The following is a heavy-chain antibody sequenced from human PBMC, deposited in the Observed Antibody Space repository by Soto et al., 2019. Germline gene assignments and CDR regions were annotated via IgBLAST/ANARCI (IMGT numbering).Heavy chain of an antibody. D-gene: IGHD1-26*01. CDR2: INPSGGST. V-gene: IGHV1-46*01. CDR1: GYTLSRYY. J-gene: IGHJ4*02. Sequence: GPGKVSCKAPGYTLSRYYMAWGRQAPGQGLEWMGIINPSGGSTSYAQKFQGRVTMTRDTSTSTVYMELSSLRSEDTAVYYCARDRGSGSYFGYWGQGTLVTVSS. CDR3: ARDRGSGSYFGY.